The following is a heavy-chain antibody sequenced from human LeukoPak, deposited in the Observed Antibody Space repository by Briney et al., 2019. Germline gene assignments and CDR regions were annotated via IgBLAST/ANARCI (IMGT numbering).Heavy chain of an antibody. CDR3: ARANYDILTGATFDY. D-gene: IGHD3-9*01. J-gene: IGHJ4*02. CDR1: GGSISSGGYY. CDR2: IYYSGST. Sequence: SETLSLTCTVSGGSISSGGYYWSWLRQHPGRGLEWIGYIYYSGSTYYNPSLKSRVTISVDTSKNQFSLKLSSVTAADTAVYYCARANYDILTGATFDYWGQGTLVTVSS. V-gene: IGHV4-31*03.